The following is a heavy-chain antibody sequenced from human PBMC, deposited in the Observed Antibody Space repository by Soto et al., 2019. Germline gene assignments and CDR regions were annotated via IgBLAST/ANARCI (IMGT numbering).Heavy chain of an antibody. D-gene: IGHD3-16*01. CDR3: ARGGSLYYYYGIDV. CDR2: IDSGGDT. J-gene: IGHJ6*02. Sequence: EVQLVESGGGLIQPGGSLRLSCAASGFIISNNYMTWVRQTPGKGLEWVSLIDSGGDTYYADSVKGRFTLSRDSSKNTLYLQMNSVRAEDTAVYSCARGGSLYYYYGIDVWGQGTTVTVSS. CDR1: GFIISNNY. V-gene: IGHV3-53*01.